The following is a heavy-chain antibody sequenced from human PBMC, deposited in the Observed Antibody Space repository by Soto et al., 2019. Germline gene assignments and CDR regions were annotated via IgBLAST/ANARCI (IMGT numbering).Heavy chain of an antibody. CDR3: ARQNGDSVNDMYWYFDL. Sequence: QLQLQESGPGLVKPSETLSLTCTVSGGSISSSSYYWGWIRQPPGKGLEWIGSIYYSGSTYYNPCLRHRVTIPVDTSKTQFSLKLSSVTAADTAVYYCARQNGDSVNDMYWYFDLWGRGTLVTVSS. D-gene: IGHD4-17*01. V-gene: IGHV4-39*01. CDR2: IYYSGST. CDR1: GGSISSSSYY. J-gene: IGHJ2*01.